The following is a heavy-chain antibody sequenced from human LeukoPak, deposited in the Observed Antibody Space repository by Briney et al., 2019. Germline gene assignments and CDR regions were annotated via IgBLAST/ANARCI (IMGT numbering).Heavy chain of an antibody. CDR3: ARSGAEMATIIDY. J-gene: IGHJ4*02. V-gene: IGHV1-2*02. D-gene: IGHD5-24*01. CDR1: GYTFTGYY. Sequence: GASVTVSCKASGYTFTGYYMHWVRQAPGQGLEWMGWINPNSGGTNYAQKFQGRVTMTRDTSISTAYMELSRLRSDDTAVYYCARSGAEMATIIDYWGQGTLVTVSS. CDR2: INPNSGGT.